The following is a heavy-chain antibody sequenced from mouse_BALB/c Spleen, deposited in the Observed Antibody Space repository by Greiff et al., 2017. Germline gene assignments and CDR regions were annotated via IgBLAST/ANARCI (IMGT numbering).Heavy chain of an antibody. CDR2: ISSGGSYT. V-gene: IGHV5-9-4*01. J-gene: IGHJ2*01. D-gene: IGHD2-3*01. Sequence: EVQRVESGGGLVKPGGSLKLSCAASGFTFSSYAMSWVRQSPEKRLEWVAEISSGGSYTYYPDTVTGRFTISRDNAKNTLYLEMSSLRSEDTAMYYRARVYDGYYPYYLDYWGQGTTLTVSS. CDR1: GFTFSSYA. CDR3: ARVYDGYYPYYLDY.